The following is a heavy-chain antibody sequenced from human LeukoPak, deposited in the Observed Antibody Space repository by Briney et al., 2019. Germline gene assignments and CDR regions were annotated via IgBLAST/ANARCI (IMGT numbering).Heavy chain of an antibody. CDR2: ISDSGGST. V-gene: IGHV3-23*01. J-gene: IGHJ4*02. CDR1: GFTFSTYV. CDR3: ARGGSGSYYSAW. Sequence: GGSLTLACAASGFTFSTYVMNWVRQAPGKGLEWVSTISDSGGSTYYADSVKGRFTISRDNAKNSLYLQMNSLRAEDTAVYYCARGGSGSYYSAWWGQGTLVTVSS. D-gene: IGHD3-10*01.